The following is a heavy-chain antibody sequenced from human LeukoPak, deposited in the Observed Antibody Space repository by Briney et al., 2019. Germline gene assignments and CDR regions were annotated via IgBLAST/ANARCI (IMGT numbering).Heavy chain of an antibody. CDR2: IIPIFGTA. CDR1: GGTFSSYA. J-gene: IGHJ4*02. CDR3: ASPPSHCSGGSCYPATGVTYFGY. D-gene: IGHD2-15*01. Sequence: GASVKVSCKASGGTFSSYAISWVRQAPGQGLEWMGGIIPIFGTANYAQKFQGRVTITADESTSTAYMELSSLRSEDTAVYYCASPPSHCSGGSCYPATGVTYFGYWGQGTLVTVSS. V-gene: IGHV1-69*13.